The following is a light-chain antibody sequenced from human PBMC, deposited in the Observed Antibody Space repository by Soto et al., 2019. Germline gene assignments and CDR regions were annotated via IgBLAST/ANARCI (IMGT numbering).Light chain of an antibody. CDR3: QQRYNWPWT. CDR2: GAS. Sequence: EIVRPQSPDTLSLSAGERSTLSCMASQSVSSSYLAWYQQKPGQAPRLLIYGASTRATGIPARFSGSGSGTEFTLTISSLDPEDFAVYYCQQRYNWPWTFGQVTKVDI. V-gene: IGKV3D-20*02. J-gene: IGKJ1*01. CDR1: QSVSSSY.